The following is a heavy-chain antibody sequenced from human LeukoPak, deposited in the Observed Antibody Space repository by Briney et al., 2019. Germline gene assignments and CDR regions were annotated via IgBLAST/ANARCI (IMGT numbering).Heavy chain of an antibody. CDR3: YDSTY. CDR1: GYTFTSYY. Sequence: ASVKVSCKASGYTFTSYYMHWVRQAPGQGLEWMGIINPSGGSTSYARKFQGRLTMTEDTSTATAYMELSSLTSEDTAVYFCYDSTYWGQGTLVTVSS. V-gene: IGHV1-46*01. D-gene: IGHD3-22*01. J-gene: IGHJ4*02. CDR2: INPSGGST.